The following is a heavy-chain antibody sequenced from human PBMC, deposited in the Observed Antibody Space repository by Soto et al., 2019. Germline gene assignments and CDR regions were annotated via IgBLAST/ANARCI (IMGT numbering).Heavy chain of an antibody. D-gene: IGHD6-13*01. CDR2: ISYDGSNK. CDR1: GFTFSSYA. Sequence: GGSLRLSCAASGFTFSSYAMHWVRQAPGKGLEWVAVISYDGSNKYYADSVKGRFTISRDNSKNTLYLQMNSLRAEDTAVYYCASYSSSLTFDYWGQGTLVTVSS. V-gene: IGHV3-30-3*01. J-gene: IGHJ4*02. CDR3: ASYSSSLTFDY.